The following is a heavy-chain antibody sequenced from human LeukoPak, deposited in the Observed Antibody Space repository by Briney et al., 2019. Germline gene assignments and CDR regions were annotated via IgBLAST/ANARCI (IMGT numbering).Heavy chain of an antibody. Sequence: GGSLRLSCAASGFTFSSYAMSWVRQAPGKGLEWVSGISASGGVTYSAESVRGRFTISRDNSKNTMYLQMNSLRVDDTAAYYCATISGSIEYLDYWGQGTLVTVSS. CDR1: GFTFSSYA. CDR2: ISASGGVT. D-gene: IGHD1-26*01. V-gene: IGHV3-23*01. CDR3: ATISGSIEYLDY. J-gene: IGHJ4*02.